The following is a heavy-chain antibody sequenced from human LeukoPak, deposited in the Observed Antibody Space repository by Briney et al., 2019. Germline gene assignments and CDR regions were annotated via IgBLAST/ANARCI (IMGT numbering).Heavy chain of an antibody. CDR2: LNGDGTTT. Sequence: AGGSLRLSCAASGFTFSSYWMHWVRQAPGKGLVWVSRLNGDGTTTTYADSVKGRFTISRDNSKNTLYLQMNSLRAEDTAVYYCAKDQDSSGQYASDYWGQGTLVTVSS. J-gene: IGHJ4*02. CDR3: AKDQDSSGQYASDY. V-gene: IGHV3-74*01. D-gene: IGHD6-19*01. CDR1: GFTFSSYW.